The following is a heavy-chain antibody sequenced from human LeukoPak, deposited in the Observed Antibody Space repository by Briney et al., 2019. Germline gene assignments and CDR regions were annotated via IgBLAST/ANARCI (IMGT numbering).Heavy chain of an antibody. Sequence: GGSLRLSCAASGFTFSNYWMHWVRQAPGKGLVWVSRINSDGSSTSYADSVKGRFTISRDNAKNTLYLQMNSLRVEDTAVYYCARDYGRSRDYGMDVWGPGTPVTVSS. CDR2: INSDGSST. D-gene: IGHD3-10*01. CDR1: GFTFSNYW. CDR3: ARDYGRSRDYGMDV. V-gene: IGHV3-74*01. J-gene: IGHJ6*02.